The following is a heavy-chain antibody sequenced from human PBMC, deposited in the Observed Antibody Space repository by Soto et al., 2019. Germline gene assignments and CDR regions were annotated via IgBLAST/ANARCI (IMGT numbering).Heavy chain of an antibody. V-gene: IGHV1-46*01. CDR2: INPSGGST. J-gene: IGHJ4*02. Sequence: ASMKVSCKASGYTLTSYYMHWVRQAPGQGHEWVGIINPSGGSTSYAQKFQGRVTMTRDTSTSTDYMELSSLRSEDTAVYYFARGSGGSPTGRFDYRGQGTLVTVSS. D-gene: IGHD2-15*01. CDR3: ARGSGGSPTGRFDY. CDR1: GYTLTSYY.